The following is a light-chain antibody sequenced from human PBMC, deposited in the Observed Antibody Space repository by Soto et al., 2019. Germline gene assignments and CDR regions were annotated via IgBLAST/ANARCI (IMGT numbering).Light chain of an antibody. V-gene: IGKV1-27*01. CDR2: AAS. CDR1: QAISYS. J-gene: IGKJ3*01. CDR3: QKYHSAPFT. Sequence: DIQMTQSPSSLSASVGDRVTITCRASQAISYSLAWYQQKPGKVPKVLIYAASTLQSGVPSRFSGSGSGTDFTLTITSLQAEYVATYFCQKYHSAPFTVGPGTKLDIK.